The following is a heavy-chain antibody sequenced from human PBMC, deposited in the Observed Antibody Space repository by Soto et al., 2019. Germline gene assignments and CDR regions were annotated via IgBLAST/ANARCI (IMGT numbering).Heavy chain of an antibody. J-gene: IGHJ4*01. Sequence: GGSLRLSCAASGFPFSNAWINWVRQVPGKGLEWVGRVKSKTDGGSADYAAPVKGRFAVSRDDSKNIVYLQMNNLKIEDTGVYYCTTDSRTTLLEIRYDYRGHGTQVTVSS. D-gene: IGHD1-26*01. CDR1: GFPFSNAW. CDR2: VKSKTDGGSA. V-gene: IGHV3-15*07. CDR3: TTDSRTTLLEIRYDY.